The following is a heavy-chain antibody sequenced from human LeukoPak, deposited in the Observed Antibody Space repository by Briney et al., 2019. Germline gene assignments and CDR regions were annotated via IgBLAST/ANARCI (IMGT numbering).Heavy chain of an antibody. CDR3: ARAVRGATRNYYGIDV. CDR1: GGTFSSYA. Sequence: SVKVSCKASGGTFSSYAISWVRQAPGQGLEWMGRIIPILGIANYAQKFQGRVTITADKSTSTAYMELSSLRSKDTAVYYCARAVRGATRNYYGIDVWGQGTTVTVSS. CDR2: IIPILGIA. D-gene: IGHD3-10*01. V-gene: IGHV1-69*04. J-gene: IGHJ6*02.